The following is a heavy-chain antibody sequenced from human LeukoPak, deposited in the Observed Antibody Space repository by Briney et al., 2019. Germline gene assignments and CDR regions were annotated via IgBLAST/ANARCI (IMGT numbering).Heavy chain of an antibody. CDR3: ARGVTRDFDI. CDR1: GGSISHYY. Sequence: PSETLSLTCTVSGGSISHYYWSWIRQPPGKELEWIGDINYSGSSTYNPSLKSRLTISVDTSKNQFSLKLTSLTAADTAVYYCARGVTRDFDIWGQGTMVIVSS. D-gene: IGHD4-11*01. J-gene: IGHJ3*02. CDR2: INYSGSS. V-gene: IGHV4-59*01.